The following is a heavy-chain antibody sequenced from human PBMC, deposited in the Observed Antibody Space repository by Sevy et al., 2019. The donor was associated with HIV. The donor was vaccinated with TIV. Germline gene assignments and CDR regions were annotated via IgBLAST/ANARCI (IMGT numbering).Heavy chain of an antibody. V-gene: IGHV5-51*01. CDR2: IYPDDSDA. CDR1: GYKFTDYW. CDR3: ARHATSANCGNYFYYYMDV. J-gene: IGHJ6*03. D-gene: IGHD1-26*01. Sequence: GESLKISCKASGYKFTDYWIGWVRQMPGKGLEWMGNIYPDDSDARDSPSFQGQVTISADKSVNTAYLQWSSLKASDNATYYCARHATSANCGNYFYYYMDVWGKGTTVTVSS.